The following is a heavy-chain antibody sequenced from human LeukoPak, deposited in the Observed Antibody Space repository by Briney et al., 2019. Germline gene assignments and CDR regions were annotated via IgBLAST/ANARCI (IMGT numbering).Heavy chain of an antibody. CDR3: ARDPGAAAGNLWS. Sequence: GGSLRLSCAASGFTFSSYGMHWVRQAPGKGLEWVSLIFSGGGTYYADSVKGRFTISRDSSKDTLYLQMNGLRAEDTALYYCARDPGAAAGNLWSWGQGTLVTVSS. CDR1: GFTFSSYG. CDR2: IFSGGGT. V-gene: IGHV3-66*01. D-gene: IGHD6-25*01. J-gene: IGHJ5*02.